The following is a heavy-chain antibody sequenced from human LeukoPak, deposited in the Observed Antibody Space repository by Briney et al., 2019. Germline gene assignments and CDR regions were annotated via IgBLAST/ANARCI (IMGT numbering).Heavy chain of an antibody. CDR3: ARESSPSY. V-gene: IGHV3-48*03. CDR2: ISASGRTI. D-gene: IGHD2-15*01. J-gene: IGHJ4*02. Sequence: GMSLRLSCAASGFTFSSYEMNWVRQAPGKGLEWVSSISASGRTIYYADSVKGRFTISRDNANNSLYLQMNGLRAEDTAVYYCARESSPSYWGQGTLVTVSS. CDR1: GFTFSSYE.